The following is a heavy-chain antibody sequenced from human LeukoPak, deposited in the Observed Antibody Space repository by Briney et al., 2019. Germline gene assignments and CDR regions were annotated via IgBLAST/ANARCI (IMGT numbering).Heavy chain of an antibody. CDR2: IYPSGGRT. J-gene: IGHJ3*02. CDR1: GYTFSVYF. Sequence: WASVKVSCKASGYTFSVYFINWVRQAPGQGLEWMGIIYPSGGRTNYAQKFQGRVTMTRDMSTSTVYMELSSLRSEDTAVYYCASRTRPDVGAFDIWGQGTMVTVSS. D-gene: IGHD6-6*01. CDR3: ASRTRPDVGAFDI. V-gene: IGHV1-46*01.